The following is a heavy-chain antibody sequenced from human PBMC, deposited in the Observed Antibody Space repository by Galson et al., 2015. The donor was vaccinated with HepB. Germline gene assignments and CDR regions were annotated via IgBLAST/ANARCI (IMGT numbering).Heavy chain of an antibody. D-gene: IGHD4-17*01. CDR1: GFTFSSYG. CDR2: ISYDGSNK. Sequence: SLRLSCAASGFTFSSYGMHWVRQAPGKGLEWVAVISYDGSNKYYADSVKGRFTISRDNSKNTLYLQMNSLRAEDTAVYYCAKMGTVDSEHDYWGQGTLVTVSS. V-gene: IGHV3-30*18. CDR3: AKMGTVDSEHDY. J-gene: IGHJ4*02.